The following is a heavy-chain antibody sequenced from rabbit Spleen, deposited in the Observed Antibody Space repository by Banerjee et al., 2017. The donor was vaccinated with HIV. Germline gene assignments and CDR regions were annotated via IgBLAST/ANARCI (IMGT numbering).Heavy chain of an antibody. V-gene: IGHV1S45*01. CDR3: ARGRDVVGYYVDL. CDR2: IYTGSSGST. Sequence: QEQLVESGGDLVQPGASLTLTCTASGFDFSAYTFMCWVRQAPGKGLEWIACIYTGSSGSTYYASWATGRFTCSKTSSTTATLQMTSLTAADTATYFCARGRDVVGYYVDLWGPGTLVTVS. J-gene: IGHJ4*01. CDR1: GFDFSAYTF. D-gene: IGHD1-1*01.